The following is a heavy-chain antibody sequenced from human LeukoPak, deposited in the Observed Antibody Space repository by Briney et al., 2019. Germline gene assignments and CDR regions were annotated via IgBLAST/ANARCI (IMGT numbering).Heavy chain of an antibody. CDR2: ISFNNVI. V-gene: IGHV3-69-1*02. Sequence: PGGSLRLSCTGSGFTFSSHSMNWIRQAPGKGLEWVSSISFNNVIFYADSLKGRLTISRDNAKNSVFLQIYSLRAEDTAVYYCARAHPSGWFYFDYWGQGTLVTVSS. D-gene: IGHD6-19*01. CDR1: GFTFSSHS. J-gene: IGHJ4*02. CDR3: ARAHPSGWFYFDY.